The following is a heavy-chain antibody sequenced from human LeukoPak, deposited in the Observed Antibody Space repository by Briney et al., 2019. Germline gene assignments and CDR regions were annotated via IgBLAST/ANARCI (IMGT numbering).Heavy chain of an antibody. CDR3: ARSLALAVAGN. V-gene: IGHV3-30-3*01. J-gene: IGHJ4*02. Sequence: GRSLRLSCAASGFTFSSYAMHWVRQAPGKGLEWVAVISYDGSNKYYADSVKGRFTISRDNSKNTLYLQMNSLRAEDTAVYYCARSLALAVAGNWGQGTLVTVSS. D-gene: IGHD6-19*01. CDR1: GFTFSSYA. CDR2: ISYDGSNK.